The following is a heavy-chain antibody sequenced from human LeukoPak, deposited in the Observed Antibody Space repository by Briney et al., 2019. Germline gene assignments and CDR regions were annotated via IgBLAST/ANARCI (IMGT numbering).Heavy chain of an antibody. CDR1: GGSFSGYY. V-gene: IGHV4-34*01. J-gene: IGHJ4*02. CDR2: INHSGST. Sequence: SETLSLTCAVYGGSFSGYYWSWIRQPPGKGLEWIGEINHSGSTNYNPPLKSRVTISVDTSKNQFSLKLSSVTAADTAVYYCARGYGSGSYYIKPFDYWGQGTLVTVSS. CDR3: ARGYGSGSYYIKPFDY. D-gene: IGHD3-10*01.